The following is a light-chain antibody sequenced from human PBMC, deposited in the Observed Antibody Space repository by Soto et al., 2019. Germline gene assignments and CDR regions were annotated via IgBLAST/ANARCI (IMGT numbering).Light chain of an antibody. Sequence: DIQMTQSPSSLSASVGDRVTIACQASQDISNYLHWYQQKPGKAPKLLIYDASNLETGVPSRFSRSGSATEFTFTISSLQPEDIATYYCQQYDNFPRAINFGQGTRLELK. V-gene: IGKV1-33*01. J-gene: IGKJ5*01. CDR2: DAS. CDR3: QQYDNFPRAIN. CDR1: QDISNY.